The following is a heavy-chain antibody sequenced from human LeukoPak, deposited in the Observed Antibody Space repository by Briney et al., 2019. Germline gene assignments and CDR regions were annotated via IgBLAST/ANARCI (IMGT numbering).Heavy chain of an antibody. CDR3: ASGSYSFAF. V-gene: IGHV3-21*06. J-gene: IGHJ4*02. CDR1: AFTFSRYG. Sequence: PGGSLRLSCAASAFTFSRYGMNWVRQPPGKGLEWVSSISWSSTYIQYAQSVKGRFTISRDNAKNSLFLQMNALRAEDTAVYYCASGSYSFAFWGQGGLVTVSS. CDR2: ISWSSTYI. D-gene: IGHD1-26*01.